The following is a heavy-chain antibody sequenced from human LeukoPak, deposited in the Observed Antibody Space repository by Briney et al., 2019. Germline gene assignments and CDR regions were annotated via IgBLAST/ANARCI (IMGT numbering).Heavy chain of an antibody. V-gene: IGHV3-30-3*01. J-gene: IGHJ6*02. CDR2: ILYDRSIQ. CDR1: GFTFSSYA. D-gene: IGHD2-21*01. Sequence: GGSLRLSCTASGFTFSSYAMHWVRQAPGKGLEWVSSILYDRSIQYYADSVKGRFTISRDNSKNTLDLQMRSLSPEDSAVYYCARPSSVVRNYSLDVWGQGTTVTVSS. CDR3: ARPSSVVRNYSLDV.